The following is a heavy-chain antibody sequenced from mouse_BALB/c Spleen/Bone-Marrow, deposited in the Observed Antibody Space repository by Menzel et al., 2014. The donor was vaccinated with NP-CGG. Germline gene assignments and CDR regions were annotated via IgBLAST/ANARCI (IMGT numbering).Heavy chain of an antibody. Sequence: EVKLVESGGGSAKPGGSLQLSCAASGFTFSTYAMSWVRQTPEKRLEWVATISSSGSYTYYPDSVKGRFTISRDNAKNTLYPQMSSLRSEDTAMFYCSRLRMITTYFDVWGAGTTVTVSS. V-gene: IGHV5-9-3*01. CDR1: GFTFSTYA. D-gene: IGHD2-4*01. CDR3: SRLRMITTYFDV. CDR2: ISSSGSYT. J-gene: IGHJ1*01.